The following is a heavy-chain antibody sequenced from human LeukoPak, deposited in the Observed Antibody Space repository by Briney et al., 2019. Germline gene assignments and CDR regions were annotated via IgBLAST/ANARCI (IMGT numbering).Heavy chain of an antibody. D-gene: IGHD1-1*01. V-gene: IGHV4-59*01. CDR3: ARDRGTWNDDGFDY. CDR1: GGSISSYY. J-gene: IGHJ4*02. Sequence: NPSETLSLTCTVSGGSISSYYWSWIRQPPGKGLEWIGYIYDSGSTNYNPSLKSRVTISVDTSKNQFSLKLSSVTAADTAVYYCARDRGTWNDDGFDYWGQGTLVTVSS. CDR2: IYDSGST.